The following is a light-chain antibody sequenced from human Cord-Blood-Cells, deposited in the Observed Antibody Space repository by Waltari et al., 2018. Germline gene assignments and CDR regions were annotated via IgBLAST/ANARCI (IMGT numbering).Light chain of an antibody. Sequence: IVMTQSPATLSVSPGESATLSCRASQSVSSNLAWYQQKTGQAPRLLIYGASTRATGIPARFSGSGSGTEFTLTISSLQSEDFAVYYWQQYNIWPPWTFGQGTKVEIK. CDR2: GAS. CDR3: QQYNIWPPWT. V-gene: IGKV3-15*01. J-gene: IGKJ1*01. CDR1: QSVSSN.